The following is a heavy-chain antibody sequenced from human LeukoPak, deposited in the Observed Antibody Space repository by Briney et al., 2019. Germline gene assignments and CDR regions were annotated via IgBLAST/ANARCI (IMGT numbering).Heavy chain of an antibody. D-gene: IGHD6-13*01. Sequence: SETLSLTCTVSGGSISSYYWSWIRQPPWKGLEWIGYIYYSGSTNYNPSLKSRGTISVDTSKNQFSLTLSSGTAADTAVYYCARSTERMAAAGQGKGVEDSYVDVWGKGTTVTVSS. CDR2: IYYSGST. V-gene: IGHV4-59*08. J-gene: IGHJ6*03. CDR1: GGSISSYY. CDR3: ARSTERMAAAGQGKGVEDSYVDV.